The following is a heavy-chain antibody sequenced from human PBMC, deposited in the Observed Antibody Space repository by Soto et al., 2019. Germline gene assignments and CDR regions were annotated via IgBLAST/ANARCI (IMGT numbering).Heavy chain of an antibody. V-gene: IGHV4-59*13. CDR2: IYYSGNT. CDR1: GDSMSPFY. J-gene: IGHJ6*02. D-gene: IGHD3-3*01. Sequence: QAALRESGPGLVKPSETLSLTCTVSGDSMSPFYWNWIRQSPVKGLEWIGYIYYSGNTNYNPSLKSRVAISVDTSKNQFYLKLSAVTAADTAVDYCARGVYDYWSGYYAGSGLDVWGQGTTVIVSS. CDR3: ARGVYDYWSGYYAGSGLDV.